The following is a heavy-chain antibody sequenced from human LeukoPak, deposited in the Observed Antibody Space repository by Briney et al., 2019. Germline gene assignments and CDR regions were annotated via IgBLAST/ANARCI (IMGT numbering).Heavy chain of an antibody. CDR3: VRAKDWGFDS. Sequence: PGESLRLSCAASGFTFTSYTMNWVRQAPGKGLEWVSHIGTGTSTVGYADSIKGRFTISRDNAKNSVDLQMSSLRVDDSAVYYCVRAKDWGFDSWGQGTLVTVSS. J-gene: IGHJ4*02. D-gene: IGHD7-27*01. CDR2: IGTGTSTV. CDR1: GFTFTSYT. V-gene: IGHV3-48*01.